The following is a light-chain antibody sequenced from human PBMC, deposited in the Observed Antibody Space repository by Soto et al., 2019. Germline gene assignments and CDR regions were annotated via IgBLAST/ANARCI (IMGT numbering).Light chain of an antibody. J-gene: IGKJ1*01. V-gene: IGKV1-5*03. CDR1: QNINKW. Sequence: DIQMTQSPSTLSASVGDRVTITCRASQNINKWLAWYQQKPGKAPKLLIYKASSLESGVPLRFSGSGSGTEFTLTIIILQPDDFAPYYCQQWWTFGQGTKVEIK. CDR3: QQWWT. CDR2: KAS.